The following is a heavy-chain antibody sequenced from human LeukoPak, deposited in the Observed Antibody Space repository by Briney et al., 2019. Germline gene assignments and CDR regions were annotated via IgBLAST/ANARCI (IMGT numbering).Heavy chain of an antibody. D-gene: IGHD3-3*01. V-gene: IGHV4-34*01. CDR3: ARVGVTYYDFWSGYSYYFDY. Sequence: KPSETLSLTCAVYDGSFSGYYWSWIRQPPGKGLEWIGEINHSGSTNYNPSLKSRVTISVDTSKNQFSPKLSSVTAADTAVYYCARVGVTYYDFWSGYSYYFDYWGQGTLVTVSS. CDR1: DGSFSGYY. J-gene: IGHJ4*02. CDR2: INHSGST.